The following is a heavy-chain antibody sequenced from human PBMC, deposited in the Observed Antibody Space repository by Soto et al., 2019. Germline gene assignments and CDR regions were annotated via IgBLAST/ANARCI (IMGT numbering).Heavy chain of an antibody. J-gene: IGHJ6*02. Sequence: PSETLSLTCAAYGGSFSRYYWSWIRQLPGKGLEWNGELNHSGSTNNNPSRKSRVTISVDTSKNQFSLKLSSVTAADTSVYCCARGRRGYVAGLYYYYGMAVWGQGTTVTVS. CDR1: GGSFSRYY. V-gene: IGHV4-34*01. CDR2: LNHSGST. D-gene: IGHD5-18*01. CDR3: ARGRRGYVAGLYYYYGMAV.